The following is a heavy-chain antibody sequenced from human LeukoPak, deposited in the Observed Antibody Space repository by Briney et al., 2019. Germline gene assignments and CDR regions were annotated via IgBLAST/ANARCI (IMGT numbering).Heavy chain of an antibody. Sequence: GGSLRLSCAASGFTFSSYSMNWVRQAPGKGLQWVSLISANGGETYYADSVKGRFTISRDNSKNTLYMQMSSLRAEDTAIYYCAKVVAGVFDYWGQGTLVTVSS. D-gene: IGHD6-19*01. CDR3: AKVVAGVFDY. CDR2: ISANGGET. CDR1: GFTFSSYS. V-gene: IGHV3-23*01. J-gene: IGHJ4*02.